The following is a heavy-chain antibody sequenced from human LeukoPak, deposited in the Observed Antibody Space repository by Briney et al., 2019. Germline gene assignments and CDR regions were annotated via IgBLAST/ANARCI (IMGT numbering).Heavy chain of an antibody. CDR3: ARDADYVWGSYRPFDY. CDR1: GGSFSGYY. J-gene: IGHJ4*02. D-gene: IGHD3-16*02. CDR2: INHSGST. Sequence: KPSETLSLTCAVYGGSFSGYYWSWIRQPPGKGLEWIGEINHSGSTNYNPSLKSRVTISVDTSKNQFSLKLSSVTAADTAVYYCARDADYVWGSYRPFDYWGQGTLVTVSS. V-gene: IGHV4-34*01.